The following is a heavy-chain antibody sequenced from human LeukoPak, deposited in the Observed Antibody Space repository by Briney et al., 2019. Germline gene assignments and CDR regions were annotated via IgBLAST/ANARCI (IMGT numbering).Heavy chain of an antibody. J-gene: IGHJ4*02. Sequence: GRSLRLSCAASGFTFDDYAMHWVRQAPGKGLEWVSGISWNSGSIAYADSVKGRFTISRDNAKNSLYLQMNSLRAEDTALYYCAKDKAGYSYGIFDYWGQGTLVTVSS. CDR1: GFTFDDYA. CDR3: AKDKAGYSYGIFDY. CDR2: ISWNSGSI. V-gene: IGHV3-9*01. D-gene: IGHD5-18*01.